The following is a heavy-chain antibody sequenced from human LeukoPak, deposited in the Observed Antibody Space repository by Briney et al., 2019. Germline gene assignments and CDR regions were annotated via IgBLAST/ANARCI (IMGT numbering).Heavy chain of an antibody. D-gene: IGHD2-2*02. J-gene: IGHJ3*02. Sequence: SETLSLTCGVSGGSFSGYFWTWIRQPPGKGLEWIGEIIDSGTTNYNPSLESRVAMSVDTSKNQVSLRLSSVTAADTAVYYCATLYLVNAFDIRGPGTLVTVSS. CDR3: ATLYLVNAFDI. CDR1: GGSFSGYF. V-gene: IGHV4-34*12. CDR2: IIDSGTT.